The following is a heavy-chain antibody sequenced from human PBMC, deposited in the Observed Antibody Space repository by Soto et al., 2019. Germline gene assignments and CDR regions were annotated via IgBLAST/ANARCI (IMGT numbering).Heavy chain of an antibody. D-gene: IGHD1-26*01. Sequence: PGGSLRLSCAASGFTFSNAWINWVRQAPGKGLEWVANIKQDGSEKYYVDSVKGRFTISRDNAKNSLYLQMNSLRDEDTAVYYCARDGGSLGYWGQGTLVTVSS. CDR1: GFTFSNAW. CDR2: IKQDGSEK. J-gene: IGHJ4*02. V-gene: IGHV3-7*01. CDR3: ARDGGSLGY.